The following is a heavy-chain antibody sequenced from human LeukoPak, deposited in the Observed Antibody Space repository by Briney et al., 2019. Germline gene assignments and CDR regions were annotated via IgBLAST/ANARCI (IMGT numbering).Heavy chain of an antibody. D-gene: IGHD6-13*01. J-gene: IGHJ4*02. Sequence: PGGSLRLSCAASGFTFSSYEMHWVRQAPGKGLEWVSYISSSGGTIYYADSVKGRFTISRDNAKNSLYLKMNTLRAEDTAVYYCARGLFGSSWYRYFDYWGQGTLVAVSS. CDR2: ISSSGGTI. V-gene: IGHV3-48*03. CDR1: GFTFSSYE. CDR3: ARGLFGSSWYRYFDY.